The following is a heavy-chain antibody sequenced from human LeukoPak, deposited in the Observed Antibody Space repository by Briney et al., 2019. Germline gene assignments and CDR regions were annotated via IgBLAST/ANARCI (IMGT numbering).Heavy chain of an antibody. J-gene: IGHJ4*02. CDR2: ISYDGSNE. Sequence: PGGSLRLSCAASGFSFSSYAMHWVRQAPGKGLEWVAVISYDGSNEYYPDSVKGRFTISRDSSTSTLYLQMNSLRAEDTAVYYCAVSRAFDYWGQGTLVTVSS. CDR1: GFSFSSYA. V-gene: IGHV3-30*04. D-gene: IGHD5/OR15-5a*01. CDR3: AVSRAFDY.